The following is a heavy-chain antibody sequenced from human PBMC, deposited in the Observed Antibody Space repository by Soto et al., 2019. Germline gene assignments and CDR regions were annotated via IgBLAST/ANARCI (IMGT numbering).Heavy chain of an antibody. CDR1: GGSISSGDYY. CDR2: IYYTGST. D-gene: IGHD2-15*01. V-gene: IGHV4-30-4*01. Sequence: SQTLSLTCTVSGGSISSGDYYWSWVRQPPGKHPDYIGYIYYTGSTYYNPSLKRRVTISVDTSKNQFYLKLNSLPAPDTAVYYGVRRVAVETGYYFDCWGEETQVPVCS. CDR3: VRRVAVETGYYFDC. J-gene: IGHJ4*02.